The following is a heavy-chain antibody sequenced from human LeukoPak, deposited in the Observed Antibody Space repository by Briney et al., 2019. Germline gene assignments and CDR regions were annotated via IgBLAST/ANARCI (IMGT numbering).Heavy chain of an antibody. J-gene: IGHJ3*02. Sequence: SETLSLTCTVSGGSISSYYWSWIRQPPGKGLEWIGYIYYSGSTNYNPSLKSRVTISVDTSKNQFSPKLSSVTAADTAVYYCAREQLGAFDIWGQGTMVTVSS. CDR3: AREQLGAFDI. D-gene: IGHD6-6*01. CDR1: GGSISSYY. V-gene: IGHV4-59*01. CDR2: IYYSGST.